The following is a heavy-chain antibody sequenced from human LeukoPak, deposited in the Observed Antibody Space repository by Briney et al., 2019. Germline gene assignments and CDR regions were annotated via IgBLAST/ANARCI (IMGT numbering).Heavy chain of an antibody. Sequence: GGSLRLSCSASGFTFGTYTMHWVRQAPGKGLEYFSAISRDGGSTYYADSVKDRFTISRDNSKNTLYLQMSSLRAEDTAVYYCVRVTQMDVFDIWGEGTMVTVSS. CDR2: ISRDGGST. CDR3: VRVTQMDVFDI. V-gene: IGHV3-64D*06. CDR1: GFTFGTYT. D-gene: IGHD1-14*01. J-gene: IGHJ3*02.